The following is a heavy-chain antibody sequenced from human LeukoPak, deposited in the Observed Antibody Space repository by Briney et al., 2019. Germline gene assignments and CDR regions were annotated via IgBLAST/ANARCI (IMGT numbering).Heavy chain of an antibody. CDR1: GYSISSGYY. CDR2: IYHSGST. Sequence: SETLSLTCTVSGYSISSGYYWGWIRQPPGKGLEWIGSIYHSGSTNYNPSLKSRVTISVDTSKNQFSLKLSSVTAADTAVYYCARVKRWLQFRNEYYFDYWGQGTLVTVSS. V-gene: IGHV4-38-2*02. D-gene: IGHD5-24*01. J-gene: IGHJ4*02. CDR3: ARVKRWLQFRNEYYFDY.